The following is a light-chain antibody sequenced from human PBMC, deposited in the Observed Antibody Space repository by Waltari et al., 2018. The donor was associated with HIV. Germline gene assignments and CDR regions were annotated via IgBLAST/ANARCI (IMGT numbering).Light chain of an antibody. V-gene: IGLV1-44*01. CDR1: SSNIGNNP. CDR3: ASWDNNVAGRV. CDR2: SDH. Sequence: QSVLTQPPSASGSPGQRVTISCSGSSSNIGNNPTNWYQQLPGTAPKLFVYSDHPRPSGVPDRFSGSKSGTSASLAISGLQSEDEGDYYCASWDNNVAGRVFGGRTRLTVL. J-gene: IGLJ2*01.